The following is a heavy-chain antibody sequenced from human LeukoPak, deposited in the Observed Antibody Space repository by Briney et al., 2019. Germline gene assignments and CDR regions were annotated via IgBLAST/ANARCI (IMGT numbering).Heavy chain of an antibody. CDR1: GYTFTSYY. V-gene: IGHV1-46*01. Sequence: GASVKVSCKASGYTFTSYYMYWVRQAPGQGLEWMGIINPSGGSTSYAQKFQGRVTMTRDMSTSTVYMELSSLRSEDTAVYYCARDGLPHYYDSSGYYLYYFDYWGQGALVTVSS. J-gene: IGHJ4*02. CDR2: INPSGGST. CDR3: ARDGLPHYYDSSGYYLYYFDY. D-gene: IGHD3-22*01.